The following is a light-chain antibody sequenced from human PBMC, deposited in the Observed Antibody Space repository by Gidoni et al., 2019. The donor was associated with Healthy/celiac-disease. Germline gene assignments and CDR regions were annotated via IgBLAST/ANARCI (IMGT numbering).Light chain of an antibody. CDR1: QSVSSN. CDR3: QQYNNWPRSI. J-gene: IGKJ3*01. CDR2: GAS. Sequence: EIVMTQSPATLSVSPGERATLSCRASQSVSSNLAWYQQKPGQAPSLLIYGASTRSTGIPARFSGSGSGTEFTLTISSLQSEDFAVYYCQQYNNWPRSIFXPXTKVXIK. V-gene: IGKV3-15*01.